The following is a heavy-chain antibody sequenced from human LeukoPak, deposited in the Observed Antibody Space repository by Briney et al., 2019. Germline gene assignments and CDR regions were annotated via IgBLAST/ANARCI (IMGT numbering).Heavy chain of an antibody. CDR2: ISAYNGNT. Sequence: ASVKVSCKASGYTFTSYGISWVRQAPGQGLEWMGWISAYNGNTNYAQKLQGRVTMTTDTSTSTAYMELRSLRSDDTAVYYCATREYSSSSAPLDYWGQGTLVTVSS. D-gene: IGHD6-6*01. J-gene: IGHJ4*02. CDR3: ATREYSSSSAPLDY. CDR1: GYTFTSYG. V-gene: IGHV1-18*01.